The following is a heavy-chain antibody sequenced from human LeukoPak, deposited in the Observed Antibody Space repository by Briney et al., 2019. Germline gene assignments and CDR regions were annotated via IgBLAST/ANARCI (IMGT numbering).Heavy chain of an antibody. CDR2: ISSSSSYI. CDR1: GFTFSAYS. J-gene: IGHJ4*02. Sequence: GGSLRLSCAASGFTFSAYSMNWVRQAPGKGLEWVSSISSSSSYIYYADSVKGRFTISRDNAKNSLYLQMNSLRAEDTAVYYCARNLGGNAEYWGQGTLVTVSS. CDR3: ARNLGGNAEY. V-gene: IGHV3-21*01. D-gene: IGHD4-23*01.